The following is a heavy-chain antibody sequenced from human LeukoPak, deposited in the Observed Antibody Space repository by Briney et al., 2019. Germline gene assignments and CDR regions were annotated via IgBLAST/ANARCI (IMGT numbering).Heavy chain of an antibody. CDR2: MNPNSGNT. V-gene: IGHV1-8*01. Sequence: GASVKVSCKASGYTFTSYDINWVRQATGQGPEWMGWMNPNSGNTGYAQKFQGRVTMTRNTSISTAYMELSSLRSEDTAVYYCARVIVVVVAAHPFDGMDVWGQGTTVTVSS. D-gene: IGHD2-15*01. CDR1: GYTFTSYD. J-gene: IGHJ6*02. CDR3: ARVIVVVVAAHPFDGMDV.